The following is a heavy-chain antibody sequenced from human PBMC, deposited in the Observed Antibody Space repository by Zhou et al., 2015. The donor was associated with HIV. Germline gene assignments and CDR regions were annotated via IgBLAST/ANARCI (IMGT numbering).Heavy chain of an antibody. Sequence: QVQLVQSGAEVKKPGSSVKVSCKASGGTFSSYTISWVRQAPGQGLEWMGRIIPILGIANYAQKFQGRVTITADKSTSTAYMELSSLRSEDTAVYYCAREAGGYGAFDIWGQGTMVTVSS. CDR1: GGTFSSYT. CDR2: IIPILGIA. V-gene: IGHV1-69*08. D-gene: IGHD5-12*01. J-gene: IGHJ3*02. CDR3: AREAGGYGAFDI.